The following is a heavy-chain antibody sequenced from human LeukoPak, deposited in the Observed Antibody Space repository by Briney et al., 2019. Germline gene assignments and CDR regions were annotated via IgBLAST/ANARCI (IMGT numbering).Heavy chain of an antibody. Sequence: PGGSLRLSCAASGFAFSSYGMHWVRQAPGKGLEWVAYIHYDSTTEDYADSVKGRFTISRDNSKNTLYLQMNSLRAEDTAVYYCARDHRGAFDIWGQGTMVTVSS. J-gene: IGHJ3*02. CDR1: GFAFSSYG. CDR3: ARDHRGAFDI. V-gene: IGHV3-30*02. CDR2: IHYDSTTE.